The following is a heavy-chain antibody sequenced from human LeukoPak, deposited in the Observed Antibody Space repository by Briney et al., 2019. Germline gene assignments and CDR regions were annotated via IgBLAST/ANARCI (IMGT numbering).Heavy chain of an antibody. J-gene: IGHJ3*02. V-gene: IGHV3-9*01. D-gene: IGHD6-19*01. CDR1: GFTFDDYA. Sequence: PGGSLRLSCAASGFTFDDYAMHWVRQAPGKGLEWVSGISWNSGSMGYADSVKGRFTISRDNAKNSLYLQMNSLRAEDTALYYCAKDILLLAVAGGAGNAFDIWGQGTMVTVSS. CDR2: ISWNSGSM. CDR3: AKDILLLAVAGGAGNAFDI.